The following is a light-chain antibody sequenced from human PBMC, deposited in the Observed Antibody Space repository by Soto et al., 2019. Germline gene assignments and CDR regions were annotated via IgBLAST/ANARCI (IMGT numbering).Light chain of an antibody. CDR2: GAS. CDR1: QRVNIN. CDR3: QQYGSSPVT. J-gene: IGKJ1*01. Sequence: EVAIAQTPVATSVCPGATATFSFRASQRVNINLAWYQQKPGQAPRLLIYGASTRATGIPARFSGSGSGTDFTLTISRLEPEDFAVYYCQQYGSSPVTFGQGTKVDIK. V-gene: IGKV3-20*01.